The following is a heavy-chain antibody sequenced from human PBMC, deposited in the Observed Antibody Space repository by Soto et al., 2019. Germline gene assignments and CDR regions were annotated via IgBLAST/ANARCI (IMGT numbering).Heavy chain of an antibody. CDR1: GFSFSNYW. Sequence: EVQLVESGGGLVQPGGSLRLSCAASGFSFSNYWIHWVRQAPGKGLVWVSRIKTDGSSTDYAASVKGRFTISRDNAKNTLYLQMNSLPAEETAVYYCAKREGNTYGLFHWGQGTLVTVSS. V-gene: IGHV3-74*01. CDR3: AKREGNTYGLFH. J-gene: IGHJ4*02. CDR2: IKTDGSST. D-gene: IGHD5-18*01.